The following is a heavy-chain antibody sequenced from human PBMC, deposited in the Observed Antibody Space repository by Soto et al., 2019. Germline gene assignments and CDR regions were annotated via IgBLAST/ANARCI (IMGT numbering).Heavy chain of an antibody. CDR3: ARDWVAAATNWFDP. V-gene: IGHV1-69*04. Sequence: ASVKVSCKASGGTFISYTISWVRQAPGQGLEWMGRIIPILGIANYAQKFQGRVTITADKSTSTAYMELSSLRSEDTAVYYCARDWVAAATNWFDPWGQGTLVTVSS. CDR1: GGTFISYT. J-gene: IGHJ5*02. CDR2: IIPILGIA. D-gene: IGHD6-13*01.